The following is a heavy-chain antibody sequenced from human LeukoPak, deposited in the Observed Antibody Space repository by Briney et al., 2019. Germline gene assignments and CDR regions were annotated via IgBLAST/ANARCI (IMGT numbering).Heavy chain of an antibody. CDR2: IDYSGGI. Sequence: SETLSLTCTVSGGSISSSSYYWGWIRQPPGKGLEWIASIDYSGGIYHNPSLKSRVTISVDTSKNQFSLKLSSVTAADTAVYYCARRGGSGSRGDYYFHYWGHGTLVTVSS. CDR1: GGSISSSSYY. J-gene: IGHJ4*01. D-gene: IGHD3-10*01. CDR3: ARRGGSGSRGDYYFHY. V-gene: IGHV4-39*01.